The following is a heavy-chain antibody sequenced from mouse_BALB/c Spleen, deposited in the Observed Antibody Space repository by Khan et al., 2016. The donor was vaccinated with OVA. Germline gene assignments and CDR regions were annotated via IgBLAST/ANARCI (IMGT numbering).Heavy chain of an antibody. CDR3: TRHGYVGWFTY. Sequence: VQLKQSGPELMKPGASVKISCKASGYSFTSYYIHWVMQRHGESLEWIGYIDPFSGGSTYTQKFKVKATLTVDKSSSTAYIHLSNLTSEDSAVYYCTRHGYVGWFTYWGQGTLVTVSA. CDR2: IDPFSGGS. CDR1: GYSFTSYY. V-gene: IGHV1-31*01. D-gene: IGHD2-2*01. J-gene: IGHJ3*01.